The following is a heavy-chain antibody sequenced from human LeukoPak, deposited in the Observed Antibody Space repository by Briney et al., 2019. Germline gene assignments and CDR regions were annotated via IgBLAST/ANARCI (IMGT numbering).Heavy chain of an antibody. Sequence: PGGSLRLSFSASGFTFSSHNMNWVPPAPGKGLKWVSYLCNNGGSQYSADSVKGQFTISQDNAKNSPYPQINSLRAEDKALYYCAKDFLEDTQWGQGTLVTVSS. D-gene: IGHD2-15*01. CDR2: LCNNGGSQ. V-gene: IGHV3-48*01. J-gene: IGHJ4*02. CDR1: GFTFSSHN. CDR3: AKDFLEDTQ.